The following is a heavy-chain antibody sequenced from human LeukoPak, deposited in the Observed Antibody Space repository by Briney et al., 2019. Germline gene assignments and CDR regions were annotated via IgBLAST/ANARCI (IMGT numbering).Heavy chain of an antibody. J-gene: IGHJ4*02. CDR2: IYYSGST. Sequence: PSETLSLTCTVSGGSFSTYYWSWIRQPPGKGLEWIGYIYYSGSTNYNPSLQSRVTISVDTSNNQFSLRLSSVTAADTAVYYCARVTGYVMEDYFDYWGQGTLVTVSS. CDR3: ARVTGYVMEDYFDY. D-gene: IGHD6-13*01. V-gene: IGHV4-59*01. CDR1: GGSFSTYY.